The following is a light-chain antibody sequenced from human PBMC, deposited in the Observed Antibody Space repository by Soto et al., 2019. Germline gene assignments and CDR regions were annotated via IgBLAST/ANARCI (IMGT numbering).Light chain of an antibody. V-gene: IGKV3-20*01. CDR1: QSVSSSY. CDR2: GAS. Sequence: EIVLTQSPGTLSLSPGERDTLSCRASQSVSSSYLAWYQQKPGQAPRLLIYGASSRATGIPDRFSGSGSGTDFTLTISRLAPEDFAVYYCQQYGSSPPWTFGQGTKVEIK. CDR3: QQYGSSPPWT. J-gene: IGKJ1*01.